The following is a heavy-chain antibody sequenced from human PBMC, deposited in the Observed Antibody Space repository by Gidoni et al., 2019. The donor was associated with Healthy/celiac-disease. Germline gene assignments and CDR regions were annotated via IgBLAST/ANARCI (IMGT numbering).Heavy chain of an antibody. V-gene: IGHV4-34*01. Sequence: QVQLQQWGAGLLKPSETLSLTCAVYGGSFSGYYWSWIRQPPGKGLEWIGEINHSGSTNYNPSLKSRVTISVDTSKNQFSLKLSSVTAADTAVYYCARPGIAAAGTFWFDPWGQGTLVTVSS. CDR2: INHSGST. D-gene: IGHD6-13*01. J-gene: IGHJ5*02. CDR3: ARPGIAAAGTFWFDP. CDR1: GGSFSGYY.